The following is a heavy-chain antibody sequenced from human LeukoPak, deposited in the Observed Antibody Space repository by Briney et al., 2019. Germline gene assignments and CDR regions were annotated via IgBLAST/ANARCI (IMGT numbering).Heavy chain of an antibody. J-gene: IGHJ4*02. Sequence: GGSLKLPREASGLTFSSYAMSWVRQAPGKGLEWVSAISGSGGSTYYADSVKGRFTISRDNSKNTLYLQMNSLRAEDTAVYYCAKDGFRSGARGAVWGQGTLVTVSS. D-gene: IGHD1-26*01. CDR3: AKDGFRSGARGAV. CDR2: ISGSGGST. V-gene: IGHV3-23*01. CDR1: GLTFSSYA.